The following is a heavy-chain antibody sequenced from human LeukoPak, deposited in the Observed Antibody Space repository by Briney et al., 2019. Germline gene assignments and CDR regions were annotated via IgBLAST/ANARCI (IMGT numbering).Heavy chain of an antibody. CDR3: ATRNFDDSGTYALGY. Sequence: GGSLRLSCSASGFPFSSYAMHWVRQAPGKGLEYVSAISDSGGSTYYADSVKGRFTISRDNSKNTLYLQMNSLRAEDTAVYSCATRNFDDSGTYALGYWGQGTLVTVSS. CDR1: GFPFSSYA. V-gene: IGHV3-64*04. CDR2: ISDSGGST. D-gene: IGHD3-10*01. J-gene: IGHJ4*02.